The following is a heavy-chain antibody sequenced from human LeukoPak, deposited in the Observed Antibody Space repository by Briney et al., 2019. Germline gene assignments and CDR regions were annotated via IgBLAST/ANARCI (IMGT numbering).Heavy chain of an antibody. CDR3: AKDVATSSYYYYYMDV. V-gene: IGHV3-30*18. D-gene: IGHD5-12*01. CDR1: GFTFSSYG. Sequence: GGSLRLSCAASGFTFSSYGMHWVRQAPGKGLEWVAVISYDGSNKYYADSVKGRFTISRDNSKNTLYLQMNSLRAEDTAVYYCAKDVATSSYYYYYMDVWGKGTTVTVSS. CDR2: ISYDGSNK. J-gene: IGHJ6*03.